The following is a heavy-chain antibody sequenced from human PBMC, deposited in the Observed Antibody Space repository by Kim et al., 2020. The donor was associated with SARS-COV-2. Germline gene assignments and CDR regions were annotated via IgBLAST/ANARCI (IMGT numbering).Heavy chain of an antibody. J-gene: IGHJ3*02. CDR3: ARHRALGGFGGDAFDI. Sequence: SETLSLTCTVSGGSISSYYWSWIRQPPGKGLEWIGYIYYSGSTNYNPSLKSRVTISVDTSKNQFSLKLSSVTAADTAVYYCARHRALGGFGGDAFDIWGQGTMVTVSS. V-gene: IGHV4-59*08. CDR2: IYYSGST. D-gene: IGHD3-10*01. CDR1: GGSISSYY.